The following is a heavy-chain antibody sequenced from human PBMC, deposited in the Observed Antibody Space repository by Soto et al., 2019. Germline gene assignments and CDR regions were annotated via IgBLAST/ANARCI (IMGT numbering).Heavy chain of an antibody. D-gene: IGHD2-2*01. Sequence: ASVKVSCKASGYTFTGYYMHWVRQARGQGLEWMGWINPNSGGTNYAQKFQGRVTMTRDTSISTAYMELSRLRSDDTAVYYCARDYCSRTSCPNGRFDYLGQGTLVTVSS. J-gene: IGHJ4*02. CDR3: ARDYCSRTSCPNGRFDY. CDR1: GYTFTGYY. V-gene: IGHV1-2*02. CDR2: INPNSGGT.